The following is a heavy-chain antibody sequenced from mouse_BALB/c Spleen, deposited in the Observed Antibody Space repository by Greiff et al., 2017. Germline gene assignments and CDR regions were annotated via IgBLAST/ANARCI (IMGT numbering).Heavy chain of an antibody. Sequence: DVKLQESGPGLVKPSQSLSLTCSVTGYSITSGYYWNWIRQFPGNKLEWMGYISYDGSNNYNPSLKNRISITRDTSKNQFFLELNSVTTEDTATYYCARKYGNYYVGHYAMDYWGQGTSVTVSS. CDR2: ISYDGSN. J-gene: IGHJ4*01. CDR1: GYSITSGYY. V-gene: IGHV3-6*02. CDR3: ARKYGNYYVGHYAMDY. D-gene: IGHD2-10*02.